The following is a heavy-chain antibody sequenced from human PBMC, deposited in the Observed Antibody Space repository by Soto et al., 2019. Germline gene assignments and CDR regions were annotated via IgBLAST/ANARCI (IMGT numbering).Heavy chain of an antibody. CDR1: GGSISSSSYY. CDR2: IYYSGST. CDR3: ARGNTRVAAGVLGEYYYYYYMDV. D-gene: IGHD6-13*01. V-gene: IGHV4-39*01. Sequence: SSETLSLTCTVSGGSISSSSYYWGWIRQPPGKGLEWIGSIYYSGSTYYNPSLKSRVTISVDTSKNQFSLKLSSVTAADTAVYYCARGNTRVAAGVLGEYYYYYYMDVWGKGTTVTVSS. J-gene: IGHJ6*03.